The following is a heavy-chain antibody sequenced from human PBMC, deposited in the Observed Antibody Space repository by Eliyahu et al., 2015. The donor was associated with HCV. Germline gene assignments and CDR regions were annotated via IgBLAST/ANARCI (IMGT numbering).Heavy chain of an antibody. CDR2: ITSSSSGTNYI. Sequence: EVQLVESGGGLXKPGGSLRLSCAAXGXTFXXYXMXXVRQAPGKGLEWXSSITSSSSGTNYIYYADSVKGRFTISRDNAKNSLYLQMNSLRVEDTAVYYCARDTPGEVVTARLNAFDIWGQGTMVTVSS. J-gene: IGHJ3*02. D-gene: IGHD2-21*02. CDR3: ARDTPGEVVTARLNAFDI. V-gene: IGHV3-21*01. CDR1: GXTFXXYX.